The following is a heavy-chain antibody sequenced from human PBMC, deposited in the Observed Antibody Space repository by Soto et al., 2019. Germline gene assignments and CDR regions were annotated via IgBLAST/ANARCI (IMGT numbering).Heavy chain of an antibody. Sequence: QVQLVESGGGVVQPGRSLRLSCAASGFTFSSYDMHWARQAPGKGLEWVAVIWYDGSNKYYADSVKGRFTISRDNSKNTLYLQMNSLRAEDTAVYYCARESIRFLDYWGQGTLVTVSS. V-gene: IGHV3-33*01. CDR2: IWYDGSNK. CDR1: GFTFSSYD. CDR3: ARESIRFLDY. J-gene: IGHJ4*02. D-gene: IGHD1-20*01.